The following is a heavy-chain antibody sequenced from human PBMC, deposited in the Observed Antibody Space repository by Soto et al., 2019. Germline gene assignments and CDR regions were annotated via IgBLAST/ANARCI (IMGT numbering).Heavy chain of an antibody. CDR2: IYYSGST. Sequence: SETLSLTCTVSGGSISSYYWSWIRQPPGKGLEWIGYIYYSGSTNCNPSLKSRVTISVDTSKNQFSLKLSSVTAADTAVYYCARHSSIFYYFDYWGQGTLVTVSS. V-gene: IGHV4-59*08. CDR3: ARHSSIFYYFDY. D-gene: IGHD3-9*01. CDR1: GGSISSYY. J-gene: IGHJ4*02.